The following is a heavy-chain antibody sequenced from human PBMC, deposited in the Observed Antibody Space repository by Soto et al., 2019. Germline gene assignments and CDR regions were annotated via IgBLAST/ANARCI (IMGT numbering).Heavy chain of an antibody. Sequence: GGSLRLSCAASGFTFSSYAMSWVRQAPGKGLEWVSAISGSGGSTYYADSVKGRFTISRDNSKNTLYLQMNSLRAEDTAVYYCAKLPGYSSGWYYFDYWGQGTLVTVSS. J-gene: IGHJ4*02. D-gene: IGHD6-19*01. CDR3: AKLPGYSSGWYYFDY. CDR2: ISGSGGST. V-gene: IGHV3-23*01. CDR1: GFTFSSYA.